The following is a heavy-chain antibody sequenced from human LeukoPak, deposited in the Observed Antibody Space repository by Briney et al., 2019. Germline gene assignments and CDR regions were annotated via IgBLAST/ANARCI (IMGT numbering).Heavy chain of an antibody. J-gene: IGHJ4*02. D-gene: IGHD2-2*03. CDR3: AREIIGYCSSTSCRIFDY. Sequence: PGGSLRLSCAASGFTVSSNYMSWIRQAPGKGLEWVSYISTSGSNIYYANSVKGRFTISRDNAKKSVYLQMNSLRAEDTAVYYCAREIIGYCSSTSCRIFDYWGQGTLVTVSS. V-gene: IGHV3-11*01. CDR1: GFTVSSNY. CDR2: ISTSGSNI.